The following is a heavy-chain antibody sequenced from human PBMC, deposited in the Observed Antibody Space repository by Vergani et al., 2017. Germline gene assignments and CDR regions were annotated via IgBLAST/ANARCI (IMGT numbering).Heavy chain of an antibody. Sequence: EVQLVESGGGLVKPGGSLRLSCAASGFTFSSYSMNWVRQAPGKGLEWVSSISSSSSYIYYADSVKGRFTISRDNAKNSLYLQMNSLRAEDTAVYYCARDRVYSYGYGYFDYWGQGTLVTVSS. V-gene: IGHV3-21*01. J-gene: IGHJ4*02. CDR1: GFTFSSYS. CDR3: ARDRVYSYGYGYFDY. D-gene: IGHD5-18*01. CDR2: ISSSSSYI.